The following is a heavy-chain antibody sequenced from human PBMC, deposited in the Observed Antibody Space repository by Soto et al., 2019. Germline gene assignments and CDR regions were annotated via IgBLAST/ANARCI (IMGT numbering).Heavy chain of an antibody. J-gene: IGHJ6*03. CDR1: GFTFSSYA. V-gene: IGHV3-23*01. D-gene: IGHD2-2*01. Sequence: GGSLRLSCAASGFTFSSYAMSWVRQPPGKGLEWVSSISGSGGTRDYADSVKGRFTISRDKSKNTLYLQMNSLRDENTAVYYCAKVTQIVVLPAAYMDVWGKGTTVTVSS. CDR3: AKVTQIVVLPAAYMDV. CDR2: ISGSGGTR.